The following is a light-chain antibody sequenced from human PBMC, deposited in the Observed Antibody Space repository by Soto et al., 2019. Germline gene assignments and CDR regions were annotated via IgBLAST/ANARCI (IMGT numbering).Light chain of an antibody. J-gene: IGLJ3*02. CDR1: SSDVGGYNY. V-gene: IGLV2-14*01. CDR2: EVS. CDR3: ISYTSSNTWV. Sequence: QSALTQPASVSGSPGQSITFSCTGTSSDVGGYNYVSWYQQHPGKAPKLMIYEVSNRPSGVSNRFSGSKSGNTASLTISGLQAEDEADYYCISYTSSNTWVFGGGTKVTVL.